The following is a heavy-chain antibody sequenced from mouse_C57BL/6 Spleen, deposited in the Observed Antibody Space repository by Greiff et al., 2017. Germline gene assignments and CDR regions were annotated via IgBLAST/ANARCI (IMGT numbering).Heavy chain of an antibody. Sequence: VQRVESDAELVKPGASVKISCKVSGYTFTDYTIHWLKQRPEQGLEWIGNIYPSDGSTKYNEKFKGKATLTADKSSSTAYMQLSSLTSEDSAVYFCARCDYRNYVDFDYWGHGTTRTVSS. V-gene: IGHV1-78*01. D-gene: IGHD2-1*01. CDR3: ARCDYRNYVDFDY. J-gene: IGHJ2*01. CDR2: IYPSDGST. CDR1: GYTFTDYT.